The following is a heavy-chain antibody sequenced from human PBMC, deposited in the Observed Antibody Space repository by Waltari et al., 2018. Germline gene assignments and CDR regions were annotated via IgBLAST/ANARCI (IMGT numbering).Heavy chain of an antibody. Sequence: QVQLQQWGAGLLKPSETLSLTCAVYGGSFSGYYWSWIRQPPGKGLEWIGEINHSGSTNYNPPLKSRVTISVDTSKNQFSLKLSSVTAADTAVYYCARDSVRYFDWFRSYYYYGMDVWGQGTTVTVSS. D-gene: IGHD3-9*01. J-gene: IGHJ6*02. CDR2: INHSGST. CDR3: ARDSVRYFDWFRSYYYYGMDV. CDR1: GGSFSGYY. V-gene: IGHV4-34*01.